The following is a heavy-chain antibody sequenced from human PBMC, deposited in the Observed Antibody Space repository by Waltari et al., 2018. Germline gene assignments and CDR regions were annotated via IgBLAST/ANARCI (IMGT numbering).Heavy chain of an antibody. V-gene: IGHV4-39*01. Sequence: QLRLQESGPGLVKPSETLSLTCTVSGGSISSGGYYWGWIRQSPGKGLEWIGSIYYRGSTDYNPSLESRVTISGDTSKNECSLKLSSVTAADTAVYYCARHWKRSGYRFDPWGQGTLVTVSS. CDR1: GGSISSGGYY. CDR2: IYYRGST. CDR3: ARHWKRSGYRFDP. J-gene: IGHJ5*02. D-gene: IGHD5-12*01.